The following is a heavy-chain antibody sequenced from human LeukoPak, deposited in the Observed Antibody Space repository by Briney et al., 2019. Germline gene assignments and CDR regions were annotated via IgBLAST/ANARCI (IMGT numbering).Heavy chain of an antibody. J-gene: IGHJ3*02. CDR3: ARALSNDAFDI. CDR1: GYSFTSYW. CDR2: IYPGDSDT. Sequence: GESLKISCKGSGYSFTSYWIGWVRQMPGEGLEWMGIIYPGDSDTRYSPSFQGRVTISADKSISTAYLQWSSLKASDTAMYYCARALSNDAFDIWGQGTMVTVSS. V-gene: IGHV5-51*01.